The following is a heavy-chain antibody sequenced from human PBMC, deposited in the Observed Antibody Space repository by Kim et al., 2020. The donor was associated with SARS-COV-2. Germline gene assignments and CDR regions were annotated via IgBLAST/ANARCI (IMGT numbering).Heavy chain of an antibody. CDR3: ARTMSGGWFDP. CDR2: T. Sequence: TNHNPTLKSRVTISVDTSKNQFSLKLSSVTAADTAVYYCARTMSGGWFDPWGQGTLVTVSS. D-gene: IGHD3-3*01. J-gene: IGHJ5*02. V-gene: IGHV4-59*01.